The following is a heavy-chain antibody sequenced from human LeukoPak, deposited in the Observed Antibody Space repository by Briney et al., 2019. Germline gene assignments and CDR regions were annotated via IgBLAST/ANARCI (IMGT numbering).Heavy chain of an antibody. Sequence: GGSLRLSCAVSGFTFSSYWMSWVRQAPGKGLEWVANMNKDGSERSYVDSVKGRFTISRDNAKNSLYLEMNSLRAEDTAIYYCVREYDDYTRWEDYWGQGTLVTVSS. CDR1: GFTFSSYW. V-gene: IGHV3-7*01. CDR3: VREYDDYTRWEDY. CDR2: MNKDGSER. J-gene: IGHJ4*02. D-gene: IGHD4-17*01.